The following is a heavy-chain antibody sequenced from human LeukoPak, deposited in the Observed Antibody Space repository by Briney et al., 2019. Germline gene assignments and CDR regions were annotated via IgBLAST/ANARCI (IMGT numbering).Heavy chain of an antibody. CDR2: IKQDGSEK. J-gene: IGHJ4*02. CDR1: GFTFSSYA. CDR3: ARVGGYSGYDLFY. Sequence: GGSLRLSCAASGFTFSSYAMSWVRQAPGKGLEWVANIKQDGSEKYYVDSVKGRFTISRDNAKNSLYLQMNSLRAEDTAVYYCARVGGYSGYDLFYWGQGTLVTVSS. D-gene: IGHD5-12*01. V-gene: IGHV3-7*03.